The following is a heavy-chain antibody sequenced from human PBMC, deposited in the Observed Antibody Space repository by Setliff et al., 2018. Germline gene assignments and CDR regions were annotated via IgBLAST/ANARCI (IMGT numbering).Heavy chain of an antibody. Sequence: GESLKISCKESRDSFTNYWIIWVRQVPGKGLEWMGMIFPADADTRYNSSFKGQVTMSLDRSITTAYLQWDSLKASDTAIYYCAQKHQRASWAFDPWGRGTLVTVSS. CDR1: RDSFTNYW. V-gene: IGHV5-51*01. CDR2: IFPADADT. CDR3: AQKHQRASWAFDP. J-gene: IGHJ5*02. D-gene: IGHD2-2*01.